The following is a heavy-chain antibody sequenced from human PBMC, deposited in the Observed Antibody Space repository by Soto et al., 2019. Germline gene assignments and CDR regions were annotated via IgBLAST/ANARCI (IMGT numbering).Heavy chain of an antibody. CDR3: ARVSAYCISTSCHDY. Sequence: PSETLSLTCTVSGGSISSGDYYWSWIRQPPGKGLEWIGYIYYSGSTYYNPSPKNRVTISVDTSKNQFSLKLSSVTAADTAVYYCARVSAYCISTSCHDYWGQGTLVTVSS. V-gene: IGHV4-30-4*02. CDR1: GGSISSGDYY. CDR2: IYYSGST. J-gene: IGHJ4*02. D-gene: IGHD2-2*01.